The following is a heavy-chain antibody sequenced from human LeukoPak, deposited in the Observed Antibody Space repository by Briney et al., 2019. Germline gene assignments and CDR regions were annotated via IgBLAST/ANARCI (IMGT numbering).Heavy chain of an antibody. CDR1: GGTFSNYI. CDR2: IMPLFAAA. Sequence: SVKVSCKASGGTFSNYIFNWVRQAPGQGLEWMGGIMPLFAAADYAQNFQGRVTITTDESTSTVYMELSRLRSEDTALYYCASHYYYDTFTYYERAPGWGQGTLVTVSS. CDR3: ASHYYYDTFTYYERAPG. J-gene: IGHJ4*02. D-gene: IGHD3-22*01. V-gene: IGHV1-69*05.